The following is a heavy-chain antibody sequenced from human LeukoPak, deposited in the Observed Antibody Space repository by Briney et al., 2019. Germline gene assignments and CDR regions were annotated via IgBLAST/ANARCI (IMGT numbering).Heavy chain of an antibody. CDR3: ARGGYYMDV. Sequence: PSETLSLTCTVSGGSISSYYGSWIRQPPGKGLELIGYIYYSGSTNYNPSLKSRVTISVDTSKNQFSLKLSSVAAADTAVYYCARGGYYMDVWGKGTTVTVSS. J-gene: IGHJ6*03. V-gene: IGHV4-59*01. CDR1: GGSISSYY. CDR2: IYYSGST.